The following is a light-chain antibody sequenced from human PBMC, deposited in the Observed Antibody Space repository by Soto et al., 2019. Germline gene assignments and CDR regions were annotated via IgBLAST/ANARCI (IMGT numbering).Light chain of an antibody. Sequence: DIQMTQSPSSLSASVGDRVTITCRASQSISSYLNWYQQKPGKAPKLLIYAASSLQSGVPPRFSGSGSGTDVTLTSSSLQPEDFATYYCQQSYSTPRTFGQGTKVEIK. J-gene: IGKJ1*01. CDR3: QQSYSTPRT. V-gene: IGKV1-39*01. CDR1: QSISSY. CDR2: AAS.